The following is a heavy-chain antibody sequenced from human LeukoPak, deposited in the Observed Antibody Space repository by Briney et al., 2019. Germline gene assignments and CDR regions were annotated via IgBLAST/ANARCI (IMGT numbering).Heavy chain of an antibody. J-gene: IGHJ4*02. V-gene: IGHV1-18*01. D-gene: IGHD3-16*02. Sequence: ASVKVSCKASGYTFTSYGISWVRQAPGQGLEWMGWISAYNGNTNYAQKLQGRVTMTTDTSTSTAYMELRSLRSDDTAVYYCARRMITFGGVIVIDYWGQGTLVTVSS. CDR2: ISAYNGNT. CDR3: ARRMITFGGVIVIDY. CDR1: GYTFTSYG.